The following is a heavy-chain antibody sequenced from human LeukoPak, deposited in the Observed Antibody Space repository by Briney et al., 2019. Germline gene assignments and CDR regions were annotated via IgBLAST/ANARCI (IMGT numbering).Heavy chain of an antibody. D-gene: IGHD3-22*01. J-gene: IGHJ4*02. CDR1: GFTFSTYS. V-gene: IGHV3-21*01. CDR2: ISSSSSYI. CDR3: AKDLRHYYDSSGPGFDY. Sequence: GGSLRLSCAASGFTFSTYSMNWVRQAPGKGLEWVSSISSSSSYIYYADSVKGRFTISRDNAKNSLYLQMSSLRAEDTAVYYCAKDLRHYYDSSGPGFDYWGQGTLVTVSS.